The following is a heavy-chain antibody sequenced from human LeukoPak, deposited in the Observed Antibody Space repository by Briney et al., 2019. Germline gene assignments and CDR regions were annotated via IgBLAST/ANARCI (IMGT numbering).Heavy chain of an antibody. V-gene: IGHV1-69*13. CDR3: ARDYGDYTDDAFDI. J-gene: IGHJ3*02. CDR1: GGTFSSYA. CDR2: IIPIFGTA. D-gene: IGHD4-17*01. Sequence: SVKVSCKASGGTFSSYAISWVRQAPGQGLEWMGGIIPIFGTANYAQKFQGRVTITADESTSTAYMELSSLRSEDTAVYYCARDYGDYTDDAFDIWGQGTMVTVSS.